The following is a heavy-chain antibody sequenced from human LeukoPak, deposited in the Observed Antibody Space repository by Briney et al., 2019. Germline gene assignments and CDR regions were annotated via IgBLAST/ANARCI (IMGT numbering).Heavy chain of an antibody. D-gene: IGHD6-13*01. J-gene: IGHJ3*02. Sequence: SETLSLTCTVSGGSISSYYWSWIRQPPGKGLEWIGYIYYSGSTNYNPSLKSRVTISVDTSRNQFSLKLSSVTAADTAVYYCARAPHSSWYDSGVFDIWGQGTMVTVSS. V-gene: IGHV4-59*01. CDR3: ARAPHSSWYDSGVFDI. CDR2: IYYSGST. CDR1: GGSISSYY.